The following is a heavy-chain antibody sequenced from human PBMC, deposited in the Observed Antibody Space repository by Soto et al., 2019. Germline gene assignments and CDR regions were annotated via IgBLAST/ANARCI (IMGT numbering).Heavy chain of an antibody. CDR1: GDSISSTRW. CDR2: IYYSGST. J-gene: IGHJ4*02. V-gene: IGHV4-39*01. CDR3: ARHGLTAYMAYYFDF. D-gene: IGHD3-16*01. Sequence: SETLSLTCTVSGDSISSTRWWSWVRQSPGRGLEWIGSIYYSGSTYYSPSLKSRISLSVDTSKNQFSLTLTSVTAADTAVYFCARHGLTAYMAYYFDFWGQGTLVTVSS.